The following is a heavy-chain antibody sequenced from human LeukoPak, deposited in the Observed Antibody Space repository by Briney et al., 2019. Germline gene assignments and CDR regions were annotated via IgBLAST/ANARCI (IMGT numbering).Heavy chain of an antibody. D-gene: IGHD5-12*01. CDR1: GGTFSSYA. V-gene: IGHV1-2*02. J-gene: IGHJ4*02. CDR3: ARDPESSGYSASSPDY. CDR2: INPNSGGT. Sequence: GASVKVSCKASGGTFSSYAISWVRQAPGQGLEWMGWINPNSGGTNYAQKFQGRVTMTRDTSISTAYMELSRLRSDDTAVYYCARDPESSGYSASSPDYWGQGTLVTVSS.